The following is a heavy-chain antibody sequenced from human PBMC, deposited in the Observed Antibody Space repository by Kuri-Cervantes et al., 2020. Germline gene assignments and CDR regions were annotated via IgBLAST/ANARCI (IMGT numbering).Heavy chain of an antibody. V-gene: IGHV4-34*01. CDR1: GGSFSGYY. CDR3: ARGRGVEATFYKYYAMDV. Sequence: GSLRLSCAVYGGSFSGYYWSWIRQPPGKGLEWIGEINHRGTTNYNPSLKSRVTISIDTSKNQFSLKLSSVTAADTAVYYCARGRGVEATFYKYYAMDVWGQGTTVTVSS. D-gene: IGHD2/OR15-2a*01. CDR2: INHRGTT. J-gene: IGHJ6*02.